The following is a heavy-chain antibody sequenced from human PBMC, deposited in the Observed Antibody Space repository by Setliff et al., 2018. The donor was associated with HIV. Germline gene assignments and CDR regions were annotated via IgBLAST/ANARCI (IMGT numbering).Heavy chain of an antibody. CDR3: AGGTWFDGLDS. V-gene: IGHV6-1*01. CDR2: TYYRSEWKN. Sequence: SQTLSLTFVISGDSVSSTSGAWTWIRQSPSGGLEWLGRTYYRSEWKNDYAVSLKSRITVNADTSKNQFSLHLKSVTPEDSAVYYCAGGTWFDGLDSWSQGSLVTVS. J-gene: IGHJ4*02. CDR1: GDSVSSTSGA. D-gene: IGHD3-10*01.